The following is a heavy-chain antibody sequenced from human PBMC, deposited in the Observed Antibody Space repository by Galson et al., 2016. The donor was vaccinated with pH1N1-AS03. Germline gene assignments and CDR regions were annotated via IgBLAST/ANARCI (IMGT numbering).Heavy chain of an antibody. CDR2: ISVSGSDP. J-gene: IGHJ4*01. D-gene: IGHD3-3*01. CDR1: SGYV. Sequence: SLRLSCAASSGYVMNWVRQAPGKGLEWVSGISVSGSDPYYVDSVKGRFTISRDNSKNTLFLQMDSLRAEDTALYYCTAGHYTNFWGQGTLVTVSS. CDR3: TAGHYTNF. V-gene: IGHV3-23*01.